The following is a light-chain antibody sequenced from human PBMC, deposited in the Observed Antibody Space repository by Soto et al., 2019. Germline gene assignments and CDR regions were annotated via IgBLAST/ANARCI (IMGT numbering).Light chain of an antibody. CDR3: QQYNSYPYT. Sequence: DIQMTQSPSTLSASVGDRVAISCRASQSISSWLAWYQQKPGKAPKLLIYDASSLESGVPSRFSGSGSGTEFTLTISSLQPGDFATYYCQQYNSYPYTFGHGTKLEIK. J-gene: IGKJ2*01. V-gene: IGKV1-5*01. CDR2: DAS. CDR1: QSISSW.